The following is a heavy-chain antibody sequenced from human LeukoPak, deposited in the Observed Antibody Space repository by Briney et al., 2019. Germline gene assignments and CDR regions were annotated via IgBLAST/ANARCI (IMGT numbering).Heavy chain of an antibody. CDR3: ARTYYSSGYYYFDY. V-gene: IGHV1-2*02. CDR2: INPNSGGT. J-gene: IGHJ4*02. D-gene: IGHD3-22*01. Sequence: ASVKVSCKTSGYTSTGYYMHWVRQAPGQGLEWMGWINPNSGGTNYAQKFQGRVTMTRDTSISTAYMELSRLRSDDTAVYYCARTYYSSGYYYFDYWGQGTLVTVSS. CDR1: GYTSTGYY.